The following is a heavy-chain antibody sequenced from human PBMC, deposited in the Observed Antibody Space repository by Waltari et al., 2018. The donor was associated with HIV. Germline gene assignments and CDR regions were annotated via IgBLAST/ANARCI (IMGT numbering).Heavy chain of an antibody. D-gene: IGHD6-13*01. CDR1: GFTFSNYG. CDR2: ISGRGGST. V-gene: IGHV3-23*01. CDR3: VKEHQYSHSWYSYYGMDV. Sequence: EVQVLESGGALVQPGGSLRLSCAASGFTFSNYGMSWVRQAPGNGHEWVSTISGRGGSTYYADSVKGRFTVSRDNSKNTLYLQMNSLRAEDTAVYFCVKEHQYSHSWYSYYGMDVWGQGTTVTVSS. J-gene: IGHJ6*02.